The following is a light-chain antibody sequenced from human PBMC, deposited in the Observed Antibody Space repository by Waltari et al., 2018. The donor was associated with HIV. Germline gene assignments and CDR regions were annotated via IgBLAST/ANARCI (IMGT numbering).Light chain of an antibody. V-gene: IGLV1-44*01. CDR3: SSWENSLFGVT. CDR2: TNS. J-gene: IGLJ2*01. Sequence: QSVLTQPPSASGTPGQTVSISCSGSDSHLGTNTVNWYQQFPGTAPKLLIYTNSQRPSGVPDRFSGSKSGTSASLAISGLQSEDEALYYCSSWENSLFGVTFGGGTKVTVL. CDR1: DSHLGTNT.